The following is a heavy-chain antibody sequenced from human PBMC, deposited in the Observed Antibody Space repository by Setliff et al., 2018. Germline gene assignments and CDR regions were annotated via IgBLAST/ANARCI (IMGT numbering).Heavy chain of an antibody. V-gene: IGHV4-59*01. CDR1: GGSISSYY. CDR2: IYYSGST. CDR3: AREGYYNFLSGFMDV. J-gene: IGHJ6*02. D-gene: IGHD3-3*01. Sequence: PSETLSLTCPFSGGSISSYYWSWIRQPPGKGLEWIGYIYYSGSTNYNPSLKSRFTISVATSKNQFSLKLSSVTAADTAVYYCAREGYYNFLSGFMDVWDQGTTVTVS.